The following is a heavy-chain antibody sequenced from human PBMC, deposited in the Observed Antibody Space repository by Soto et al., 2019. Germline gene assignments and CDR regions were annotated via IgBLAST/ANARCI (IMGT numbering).Heavy chain of an antibody. Sequence: EVQLVESGGGLVKPGGSLRLSCAASGFTFSSYSMNWVRQAPGKGLEWVSSISSSSSYIYYADSVKGRFTISRDNAKNSLYLQMNSLRAEDTAVYYCARARLRMPDAFDIWGQGTMVTVSS. J-gene: IGHJ3*02. CDR1: GFTFSSYS. CDR3: ARARLRMPDAFDI. V-gene: IGHV3-21*01. CDR2: ISSSSSYI. D-gene: IGHD5-12*01.